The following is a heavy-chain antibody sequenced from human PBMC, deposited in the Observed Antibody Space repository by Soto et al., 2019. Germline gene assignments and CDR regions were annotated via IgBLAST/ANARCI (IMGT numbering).Heavy chain of an antibody. V-gene: IGHV3-30-3*01. CDR3: ARDGRYSSSSVFNHFDY. Sequence: QVQLVESGGGVVQPGRSLRLSCAASGFTFSSYAMHWVRQAPGKGLEWVAVISYDGSNKYYADSVKGRFTISRDNSKNTLYLQMNSLRAEDTAVYYCARDGRYSSSSVFNHFDYWGQGTLVTVSS. J-gene: IGHJ4*02. CDR2: ISYDGSNK. D-gene: IGHD6-6*01. CDR1: GFTFSSYA.